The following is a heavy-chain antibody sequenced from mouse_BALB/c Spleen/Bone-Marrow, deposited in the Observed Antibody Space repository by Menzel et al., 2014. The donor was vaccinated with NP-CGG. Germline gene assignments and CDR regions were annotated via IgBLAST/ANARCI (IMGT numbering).Heavy chain of an antibody. CDR2: IWAGGST. CDR3: ARDENYYGNYGTMDY. CDR1: GFSLTSYG. J-gene: IGHJ4*01. D-gene: IGHD2-1*01. Sequence: VQGVESGPGLVAPSQSLSITCTVSGFSLTSYGVHWVRQPPGKGLGWLGVIWAGGSTNYNSALMSRLSISKDSSKSQVFLKMNSLQTDDTAMYYCARDENYYGNYGTMDYWGQGTSVTVSS. V-gene: IGHV2-9*02.